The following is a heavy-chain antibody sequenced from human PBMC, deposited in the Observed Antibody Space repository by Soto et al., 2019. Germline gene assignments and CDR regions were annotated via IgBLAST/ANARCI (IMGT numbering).Heavy chain of an antibody. Sequence: GGSLRLSCTASGFTFSNAWMNWVRQAPGKGLEWVGRIKSKTDGGTTDYAAPVKGRCTISRDDSKNTLFLQIHSLKTEDTAVYYCTPDRRGGYSYGSPDEYYYYYGMDVWGQGTTVTVS. J-gene: IGHJ6*02. V-gene: IGHV3-15*07. CDR3: TPDRRGGYSYGSPDEYYYYYGMDV. CDR2: IKSKTDGGTT. D-gene: IGHD5-18*01. CDR1: GFTFSNAW.